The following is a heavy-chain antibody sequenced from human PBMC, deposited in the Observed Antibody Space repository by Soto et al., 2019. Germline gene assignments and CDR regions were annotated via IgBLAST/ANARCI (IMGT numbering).Heavy chain of an antibody. D-gene: IGHD1-26*01. CDR1: GGSFSCYY. CDR2: INHSGST. Sequence: SETLSLTCAVYGGSFSCYYWSWIRQPPGKGLEWIGEINHSGSTNYNPSLKSRVTISVDTSKNQFSLKLSSVTAADTAVYYCARGRRDVGATPYYYGMDVWGQGTTVTVSS. V-gene: IGHV4-34*01. J-gene: IGHJ6*02. CDR3: ARGRRDVGATPYYYGMDV.